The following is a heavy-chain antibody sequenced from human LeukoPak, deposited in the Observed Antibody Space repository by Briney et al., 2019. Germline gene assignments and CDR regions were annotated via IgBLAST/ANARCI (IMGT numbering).Heavy chain of an antibody. CDR3: ARDNSGYCSGGICYHFDY. CDR1: GGSISSYY. CDR2: IYYSGTT. Sequence: SETLSLTSTVSGGSISSYYWSWIRQPPGQALEWIGYIYYSGTTNYNPSLKSRVTISVDTSKNQFSLKLSSVTAADTAVYYCARDNSGYCSGGICYHFDYWGQGTLVTVSS. V-gene: IGHV4-59*01. J-gene: IGHJ4*02. D-gene: IGHD2-15*01.